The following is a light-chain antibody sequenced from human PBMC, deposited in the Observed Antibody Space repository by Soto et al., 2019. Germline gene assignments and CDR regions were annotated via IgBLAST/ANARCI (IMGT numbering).Light chain of an antibody. V-gene: IGLV1-40*01. CDR3: QAHDSSLSGWV. CDR1: SSNIGAGYD. J-gene: IGLJ3*02. CDR2: GNS. Sequence: QSVLTQPPSVSGAPGQRVTISCTGSSSNIGAGYDVHWYQQLPGTAPKLLIYGNSNRPSGVPDRFSGSKSGTSASLAITGLQAEDEADYYCQAHDSSLSGWVFGGGTKLNVL.